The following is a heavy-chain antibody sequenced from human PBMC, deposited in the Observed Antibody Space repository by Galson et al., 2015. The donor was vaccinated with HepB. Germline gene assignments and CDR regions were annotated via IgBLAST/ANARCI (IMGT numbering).Heavy chain of an antibody. Sequence: SLRLSCAASGFTFSDYYMSWIRQAPGKGLEWLSYISSSTIYTNYADSVKGRFTISRDNVKNSMYLQMNSLRAEDTAVYFCASAPNYDLLSGYLDYWGQGTLVTVSS. CDR2: ISSSTIYT. V-gene: IGHV3-11*06. CDR1: GFTFSDYY. CDR3: ASAPNYDLLSGYLDY. J-gene: IGHJ4*02. D-gene: IGHD3-9*01.